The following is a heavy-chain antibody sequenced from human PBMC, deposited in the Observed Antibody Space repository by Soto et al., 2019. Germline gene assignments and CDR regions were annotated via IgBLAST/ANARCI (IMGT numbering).Heavy chain of an antibody. CDR1: GGSISSDGYY. D-gene: IGHD1-26*01. CDR3: ARSRISEQHFDY. CDR2: IYYSGLT. V-gene: IGHV4-31*03. Sequence: PSETLSLTCTVSGGSISSDGYYWTWIRQHPGKGLEWIAYIYYSGLTHYNPSLRSRVTISVDKSKNQFSLKLSSVTAADTAVYFCARSRISEQHFDYWGQGTLVTVSS. J-gene: IGHJ4*02.